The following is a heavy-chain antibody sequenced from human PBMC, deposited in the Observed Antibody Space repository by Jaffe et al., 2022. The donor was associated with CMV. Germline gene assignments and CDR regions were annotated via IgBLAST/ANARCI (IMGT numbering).Heavy chain of an antibody. CDR3: QGNGRPDY. CDR2: INDRGDKA. Sequence: EVQLLESGGGLVQPGESLRLSCVASGFTFANYDMTWVRQAPGKGLEWVSNINDRGDKAFYVDSVQGRFTISRDNSKNTLYLQMNSLRVEDTAIYYCQGNGRPDYWGQGTLVTVSS. CDR1: GFTFANYD. J-gene: IGHJ4*02. D-gene: IGHD2-15*01. V-gene: IGHV3-23*01.